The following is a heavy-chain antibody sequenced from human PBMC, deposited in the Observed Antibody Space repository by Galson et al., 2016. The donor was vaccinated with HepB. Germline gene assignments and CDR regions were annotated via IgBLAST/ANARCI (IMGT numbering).Heavy chain of an antibody. CDR3: ARDDSSANGGH. J-gene: IGHJ4*02. D-gene: IGHD4-11*01. CDR2: ISSSSTTI. CDR1: GFTFSSYS. V-gene: IGHV3-48*01. Sequence: SLRLSCAASGFTFSSYSMNWVRQTPGKGLEWVSYISSSSTTIYYADSVKGRFTISRDNAKNSLYLQMNSLRAEDAAIYYCARDDSSANGGHWGQGTLVTVSS.